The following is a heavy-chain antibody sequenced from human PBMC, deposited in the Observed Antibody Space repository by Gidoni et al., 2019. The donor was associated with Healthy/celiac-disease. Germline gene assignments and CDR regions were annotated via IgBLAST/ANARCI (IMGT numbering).Heavy chain of an antibody. CDR2: ISAYNGNT. CDR1: GYTFTSYG. Sequence: QVRLVQSGAEVQKPGASVKVSCTASGYTFTSYGISWVRQAPGQGLEWMGWISAYNGNTNYAQKIQGRVTMTTDTSTSTAYMELRSLRSDDTAVYYCARGDSHYYGSGSYSDPWGQGTLVTVSS. J-gene: IGHJ5*02. D-gene: IGHD3-10*01. CDR3: ARGDSHYYGSGSYSDP. V-gene: IGHV1-18*01.